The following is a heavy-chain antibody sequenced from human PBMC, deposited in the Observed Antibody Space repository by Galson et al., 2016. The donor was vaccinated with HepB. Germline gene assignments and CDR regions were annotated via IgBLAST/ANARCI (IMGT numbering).Heavy chain of an antibody. Sequence: SGTLSLTCSVSGASISGTEYYWGWIRQPPGRGLEWIGSIYHTESTYYNPSLESRVTISMDTSKNQLSLRLNSVAAADTGVYYCATGIVVAGKMYYYYMDVWGKGTTVTVSS. CDR1: GASISGTEYY. J-gene: IGHJ6*03. CDR3: ATGIVVAGKMYYYYMDV. V-gene: IGHV4-39*01. D-gene: IGHD2-21*01. CDR2: IYHTEST.